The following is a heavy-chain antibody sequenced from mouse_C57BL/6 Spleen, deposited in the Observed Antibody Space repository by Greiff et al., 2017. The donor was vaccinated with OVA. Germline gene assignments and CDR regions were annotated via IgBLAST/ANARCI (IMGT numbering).Heavy chain of an antibody. Sequence: VQLQQSGAELARPGASVTLSCKASGYTFTSYGISWVKQRTGQGLEWIGEIYPRSGNTYYNEKFKGKATLTADKSSSTAYMELRSLTSEDSAVYFCARRRDYYAMDYWGQGTSVTVSS. V-gene: IGHV1-81*01. CDR1: GYTFTSYG. J-gene: IGHJ4*01. CDR2: IYPRSGNT. CDR3: ARRRDYYAMDY.